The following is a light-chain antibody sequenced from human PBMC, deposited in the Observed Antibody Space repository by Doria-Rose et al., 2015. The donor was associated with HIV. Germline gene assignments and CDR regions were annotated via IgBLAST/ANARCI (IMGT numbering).Light chain of an antibody. V-gene: IGKV3-20*01. CDR1: QSFSSTY. CDR3: HQYGTSWT. Sequence: EIVLTQSPGTLSLSPGERATLSCRASQSFSSTYLAWYQQEPDQAPSLLIYDGSTRATGIPDRFSASGSGTDFTLTINRLEPEDSALYYCHQYGTSWTFGQGTKVEI. J-gene: IGKJ1*01. CDR2: DGS.